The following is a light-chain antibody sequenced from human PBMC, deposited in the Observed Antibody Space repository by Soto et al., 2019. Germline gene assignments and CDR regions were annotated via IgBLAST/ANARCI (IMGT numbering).Light chain of an antibody. J-gene: IGKJ1*01. Sequence: EIVLTQSPATLSLSPGERATLSCRASQSVSSYLAWYQQKPGQAPRLLIYDASNRATGIPARFSGSGSGTDFTLTISSLETEDFAVYYCQQRSNWRWTFGQGTKVDIK. CDR3: QQRSNWRWT. V-gene: IGKV3-11*01. CDR2: DAS. CDR1: QSVSSY.